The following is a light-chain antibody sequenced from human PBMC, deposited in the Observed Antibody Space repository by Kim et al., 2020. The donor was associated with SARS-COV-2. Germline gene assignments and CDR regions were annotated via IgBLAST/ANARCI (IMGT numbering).Light chain of an antibody. J-gene: IGLJ2*01. CDR1: SGSVSTSYY. CDR2: STN. V-gene: IGLV8-61*01. Sequence: QTVVTQEPSISVSPGWTVTLTCGLTSGSVSTSYYPSWYQQTPGQAPRTLIHSTNTRSSGVPDRFSGSILGNKAALTITGAQADDESDYYCVLYMGSDTVLFGGGTQLTVL. CDR3: VLYMGSDTVL.